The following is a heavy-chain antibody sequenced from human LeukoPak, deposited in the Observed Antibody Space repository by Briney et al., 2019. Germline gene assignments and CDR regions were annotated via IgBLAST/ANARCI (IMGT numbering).Heavy chain of an antibody. CDR3: AKDHWGGHDDSSGFGFRVEIGD. V-gene: IGHV3-23*01. CDR2: ISGSGGST. D-gene: IGHD6-19*01. Sequence: GGSLRLSCAASGFTFNSYVMSWVRQAPGKGLECVSAISGSGGSTYSADSVKGRFTISRDNSKNTLYLQMNSLRAEDTAVYYCAKDHWGGHDDSSGFGFRVEIGDWGQGTLVTVSS. CDR1: GFTFNSYV. J-gene: IGHJ4*02.